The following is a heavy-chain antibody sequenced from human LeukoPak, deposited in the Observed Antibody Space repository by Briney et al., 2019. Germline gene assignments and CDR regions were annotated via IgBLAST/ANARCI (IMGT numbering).Heavy chain of an antibody. CDR2: FYCRGNT. CDR3: ARRRWLQEIDY. V-gene: IGHV4-39*01. Sequence: SETLSLTCSVSGDSINSSRHYWDWIRQPPGKGLEWIGNFYCRGNTYYNPSLKSRVTISVDPSKNQFSLKLTSVTAADTAVYYCARRRWLQEIDYWGQGTLVTVSS. D-gene: IGHD5-24*01. CDR1: GDSINSSRHY. J-gene: IGHJ4*02.